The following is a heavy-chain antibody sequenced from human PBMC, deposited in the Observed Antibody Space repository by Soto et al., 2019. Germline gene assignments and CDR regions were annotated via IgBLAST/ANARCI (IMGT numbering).Heavy chain of an antibody. CDR2: IRSKAYGGTT. CDR1: GFTFGDYA. CDR3: TRDRSNYDFWSGYYSLEYFDY. V-gene: IGHV3-49*03. Sequence: GGSLRLSCTASGFTFGDYAMSWFRQAPGKGLEWVGFIRSKAYGGTTEYAASVKGRFTISRDDSKSIAYLQMNSLKTEDTAVYYCTRDRSNYDFWSGYYSLEYFDYWGQGTLVTVSS. D-gene: IGHD3-3*01. J-gene: IGHJ4*02.